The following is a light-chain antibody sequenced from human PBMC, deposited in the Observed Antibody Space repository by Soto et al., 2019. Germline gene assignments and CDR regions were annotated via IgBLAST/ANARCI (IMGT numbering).Light chain of an antibody. CDR2: DVS. Sequence: IQMTQSPSTLSASVGDRVTITCRASQSLSNWLAWYQQKPGKAPKLLIFDVSSLESGVPSRFSGSGSGTEFTLTISSLQPEDFAVYYCQQRSKWPPEVTFGQGTRLEIK. V-gene: IGKV1-5*01. J-gene: IGKJ5*01. CDR1: QSLSNW. CDR3: QQRSKWPPEVT.